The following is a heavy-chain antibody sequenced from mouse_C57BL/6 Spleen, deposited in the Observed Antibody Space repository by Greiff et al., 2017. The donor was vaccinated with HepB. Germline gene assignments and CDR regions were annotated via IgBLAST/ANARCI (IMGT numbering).Heavy chain of an antibody. V-gene: IGHV1-69*01. CDR2: IDPSDSYT. CDR3: ARGGYDGGNY. D-gene: IGHD2-2*01. CDR1: GYTFTSYW. J-gene: IGHJ2*01. Sequence: QVQLKQPGAELVMPGASVKLSCKASGYTFTSYWMHWVKQRPGQGLEWIGEIDPSDSYTNYNQKFKGKSTLTVDKSSSTAYMQLSSLTSEDSAVYYCARGGYDGGNYWGQGTTLTVSS.